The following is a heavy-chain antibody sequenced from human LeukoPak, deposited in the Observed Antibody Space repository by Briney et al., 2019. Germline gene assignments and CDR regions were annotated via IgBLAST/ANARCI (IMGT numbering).Heavy chain of an antibody. Sequence: ASVKVSCKASGYTFTNHAMNWMRQAPGQGLEWMGWINTNTGNPTYAQGFTGRFVFSLDTSVSTAYLQISSLKAEDTAVYYCASFNASGWGAFDIWGQGTMVTVSS. CDR2: INTNTGNP. D-gene: IGHD2/OR15-2a*01. CDR1: GYTFTNHA. V-gene: IGHV7-4-1*02. J-gene: IGHJ3*02. CDR3: ASFNASGWGAFDI.